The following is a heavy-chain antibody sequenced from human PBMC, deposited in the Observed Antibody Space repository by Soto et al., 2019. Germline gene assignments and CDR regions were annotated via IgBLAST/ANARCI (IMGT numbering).Heavy chain of an antibody. CDR2: FSGSGGNI. CDR1: GFTFSTHA. CDR3: AKDPPWTVGPLAMEV. V-gene: IGHV3-23*01. J-gene: IGHJ6*02. D-gene: IGHD2-2*01. Sequence: EVQLLESGGGLVQPGGSLRLSCVASGFTFSTHAMSWVRQAPGKGLEWVSTFSGSGGNIYYAESVKGRLTISRDDSKNTLYLQMNSLRVEDTAVYYCAKDPPWTVGPLAMEVWGQGTTVTVSS.